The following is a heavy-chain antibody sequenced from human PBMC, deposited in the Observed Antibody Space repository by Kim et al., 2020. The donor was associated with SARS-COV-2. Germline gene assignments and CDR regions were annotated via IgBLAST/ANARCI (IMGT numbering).Heavy chain of an antibody. CDR2: ISGSGGST. Sequence: GGSLRLSCAASGFTFSSYAMSWVRQAPGKGLEWVSAISGSGGSTYYADSVKGRFTISRDNSKNTLYLQMNSLRAEDTAVYYCAKPQDAGIAVAIDAFDIWGQGTMVTVSS. CDR1: GFTFSSYA. J-gene: IGHJ3*02. D-gene: IGHD6-19*01. V-gene: IGHV3-23*01. CDR3: AKPQDAGIAVAIDAFDI.